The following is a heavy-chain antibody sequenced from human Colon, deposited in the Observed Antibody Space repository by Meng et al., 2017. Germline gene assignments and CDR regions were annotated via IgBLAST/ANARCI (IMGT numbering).Heavy chain of an antibody. V-gene: IGHV4-4*02. D-gene: IGHD6-19*01. J-gene: IGHJ5*02. CDR2: TYQNGRP. CDR3: AREVVVAGTRNWLDP. Sequence: QVPLQESGPGLGKPSGTLSLTCTVSGGSITSSGWWSWVRQTPGKGLEWIGETYQNGRPNYNPSLKSRVTISVDKSKNQFSLNMTSVTAADTAVYYCAREVVVAGTRNWLDPWGQGILVTVSS. CDR1: GGSITSSGW.